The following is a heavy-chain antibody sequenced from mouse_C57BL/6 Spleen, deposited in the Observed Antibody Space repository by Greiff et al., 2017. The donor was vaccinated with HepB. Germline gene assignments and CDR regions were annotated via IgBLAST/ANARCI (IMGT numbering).Heavy chain of an antibody. D-gene: IGHD3-2*02. CDR3: ATRGSSGYVNYAMDY. CDR2: IDPSDSYT. J-gene: IGHJ4*01. CDR1: GYTFTSYW. Sequence: QVQLQQPGAELVRPGTSVKLSCKASGYTFTSYWMHWVKQRPGQGLEWIGVIDPSDSYTNYNQKFKGKATLTVDTSSSTAYMQLSSLTSEDSAVYYCATRGSSGYVNYAMDYWGQGTSVTVSS. V-gene: IGHV1-59*01.